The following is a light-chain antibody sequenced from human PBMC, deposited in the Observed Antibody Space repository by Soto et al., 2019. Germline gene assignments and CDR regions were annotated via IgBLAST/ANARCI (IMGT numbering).Light chain of an antibody. Sequence: DIVMTQSPLSLPVTPGEPASISCRSSQSLLHSTGHNYLDWYLQKPGRSPQLLIYLASHRASGVPDRFSGSGSGTDFTLKISRVEAEDVGVYYCMQTLQTSFTFGQGTKLEIK. J-gene: IGKJ2*01. V-gene: IGKV2-28*01. CDR3: MQTLQTSFT. CDR2: LAS. CDR1: QSLLHSTGHNY.